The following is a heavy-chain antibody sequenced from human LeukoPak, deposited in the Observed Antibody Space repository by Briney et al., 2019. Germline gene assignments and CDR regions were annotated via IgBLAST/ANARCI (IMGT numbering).Heavy chain of an antibody. CDR3: ARDGGTYYYFDH. J-gene: IGHJ4*02. CDR2: INGYNGYT. D-gene: IGHD1-26*01. CDR1: GYTFTDYG. Sequence: ASVKVSCKASGYTFTDYGIIWLRQAPGQGLEWMGWINGYNGYTNYGQNFQGRVTVATDTSTNTAYMELRGLTFDDTAIYYCARDGGTYYYFDHWGQGNLVTVSS. V-gene: IGHV1-18*01.